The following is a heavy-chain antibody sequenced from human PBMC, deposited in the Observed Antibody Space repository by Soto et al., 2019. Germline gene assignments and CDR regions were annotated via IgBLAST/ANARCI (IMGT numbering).Heavy chain of an antibody. D-gene: IGHD6-13*01. CDR1: GFTFSSYG. Sequence: QVQLVESGGGVVQPGRSLRLSCAASGFTFSSYGMHWVRQAPGKGLEWVAVISYDGSNKYYADSVKGRFTISRDNSKNTLYLQMNSLRAEDTAVYYCAKQGGDSSSWYYYYYYMDVWGKGTTVTVSS. CDR3: AKQGGDSSSWYYYYYYMDV. J-gene: IGHJ6*03. V-gene: IGHV3-30*18. CDR2: ISYDGSNK.